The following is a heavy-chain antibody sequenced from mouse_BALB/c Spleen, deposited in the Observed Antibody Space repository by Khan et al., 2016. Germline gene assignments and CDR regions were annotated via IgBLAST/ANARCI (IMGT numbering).Heavy chain of an antibody. CDR1: GYSITSGYY. J-gene: IGHJ2*01. CDR2: ISYDGSN. V-gene: IGHV3-6*02. Sequence: EVQLQESGPGLVKPSQSLSLTCSVTGYSITSGYYWNWIRQFPGNKLEWMGYISYDGSNNYNPSLQNRISITRDTSKNQFFLKLNSVTTEDTATYYCAGDSSYFNYWGQGTTLTVSS. CDR3: AGDSSYFNY.